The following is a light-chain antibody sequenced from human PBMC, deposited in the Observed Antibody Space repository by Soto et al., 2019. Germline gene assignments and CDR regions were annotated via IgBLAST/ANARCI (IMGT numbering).Light chain of an antibody. Sequence: QAVVTQPPSVSGSPGQSVTISCTGTSSDVGGYNRVSWYRQPPGTAPKLMIYGVSSRPSGVPDRFSGSKSGNTASLTISGLQAEDEADYYCSSYTSSSTYVFGTGTKLTVL. CDR2: GVS. V-gene: IGLV2-18*02. CDR1: SSDVGGYNR. J-gene: IGLJ1*01. CDR3: SSYTSSSTYV.